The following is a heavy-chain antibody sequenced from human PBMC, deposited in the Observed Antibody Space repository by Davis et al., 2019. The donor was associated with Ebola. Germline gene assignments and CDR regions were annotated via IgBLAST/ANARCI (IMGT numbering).Heavy chain of an antibody. CDR3: TRHVSGDFWYFDL. CDR1: GFTFSSYA. CDR2: ISVSSGAST. V-gene: IGHV3-23*01. Sequence: GGSLRLSCAASGFTFSSYAMSWVRQAPGKGLEWVSAISVSSGASTYHADSVKGRFTISRDNSKNTVYLQMNSLRAEDTAVYYCTRHVSGDFWYFDLWGRGTLVTVSS. J-gene: IGHJ2*01. D-gene: IGHD4-17*01.